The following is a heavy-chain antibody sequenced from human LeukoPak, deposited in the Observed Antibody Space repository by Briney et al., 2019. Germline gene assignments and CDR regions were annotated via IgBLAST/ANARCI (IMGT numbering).Heavy chain of an antibody. V-gene: IGHV1-18*01. CDR3: ARETKYYDILTGSAGYYMDV. J-gene: IGHJ6*03. D-gene: IGHD3-9*01. CDR2: ITVHNGQT. Sequence: ASVKVSCKASGYIFNSYAISWVRQAPGQGLEWMGRITVHNGQTNYAQKLQGRVTMTTDTSTSTAYMELRSLRSDDTAVYYCARETKYYDILTGSAGYYMDVWGKGTTVTISS. CDR1: GYIFNSYA.